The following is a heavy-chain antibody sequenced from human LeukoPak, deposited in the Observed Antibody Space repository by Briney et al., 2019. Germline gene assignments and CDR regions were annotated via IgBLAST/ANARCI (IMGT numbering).Heavy chain of an antibody. J-gene: IGHJ4*02. CDR2: ISSSGSTT. D-gene: IGHD3-9*01. CDR1: GFTFSTFG. CDR3: AKRHFLTGYSPRYYFDY. Sequence: GGSLRLSCAASGFTFSTFGIHWVRQAPGKGLEWVSYISSSGSTTYYADSVKGRFTISRDNSKNTLYLQMNSLRAEDTAVYYCAKRHFLTGYSPRYYFDYWGQGTLVTVSS. V-gene: IGHV3-23*01.